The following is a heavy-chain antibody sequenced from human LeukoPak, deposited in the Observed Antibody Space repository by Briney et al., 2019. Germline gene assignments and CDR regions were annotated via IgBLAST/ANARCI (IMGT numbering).Heavy chain of an antibody. CDR2: IYSGGST. J-gene: IGHJ3*02. CDR3: ATDSSGYIDAFDI. CDR1: GFTVSSNY. V-gene: IGHV3-53*01. Sequence: GGSLRLSCAASGFTVSSNYMSWVRQAPGKGLEWVSVIYSGGSTYYADSVKGRFTISRDNSKNTLYLQMNSLRAEDTAVYYCATDSSGYIDAFDIWGQGTMVTVSS. D-gene: IGHD3-22*01.